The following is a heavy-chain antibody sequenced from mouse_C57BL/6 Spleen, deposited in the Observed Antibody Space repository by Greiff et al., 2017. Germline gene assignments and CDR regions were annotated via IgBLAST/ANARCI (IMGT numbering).Heavy chain of an antibody. V-gene: IGHV1-53*01. J-gene: IGHJ1*03. CDR1: GYTFTSYW. CDR2: INPSNGGT. CDR3: AKGVSYWYFDV. Sequence: QVQLQQPGAELVKPGASVKLSCKASGYTFTSYWMPWVKQRPGQGLEWIGNINPSNGGTNYNEKFKSKATLTVDKSSSTAYMQLSSLTSEDSAVYYCAKGVSYWYFDVWGTGTTVTVSS. D-gene: IGHD2-10*02.